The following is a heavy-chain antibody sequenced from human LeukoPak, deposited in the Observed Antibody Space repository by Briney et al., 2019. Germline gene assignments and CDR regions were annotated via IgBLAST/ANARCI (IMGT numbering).Heavy chain of an antibody. D-gene: IGHD1-7*01. CDR2: IYYDGST. CDR3: ARDTGNYPHVAFDI. CDR1: GGSFGSNNYY. Sequence: PSETLSLTCTVSGGSFGSNNYYWGWIRQPPGKGLEWIGNIYYDGSTYYNPSLKSRVTISVDTSKNQFSLKLSSVTAADTAVYYCARDTGNYPHVAFDIWGQGTMVTVSS. V-gene: IGHV4-39*07. J-gene: IGHJ3*02.